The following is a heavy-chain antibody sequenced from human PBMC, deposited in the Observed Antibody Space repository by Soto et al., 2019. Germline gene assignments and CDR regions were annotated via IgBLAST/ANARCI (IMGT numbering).Heavy chain of an antibody. V-gene: IGHV4-34*01. CDR3: ARGSKPLLPYYYDSSGFLH. CDR2: INHSGST. Sequence: TSETLSLTCAVYGGSFSGYYWSWIRQPPGKGLEWIGEINHSGSTNYNPSLKSRVTISVDTSKNQFSLKLSSVTAADTAVYYCARGSKPLLPYYYDSSGFLHWGQGTLVTVSS. D-gene: IGHD3-22*01. J-gene: IGHJ4*02. CDR1: GGSFSGYY.